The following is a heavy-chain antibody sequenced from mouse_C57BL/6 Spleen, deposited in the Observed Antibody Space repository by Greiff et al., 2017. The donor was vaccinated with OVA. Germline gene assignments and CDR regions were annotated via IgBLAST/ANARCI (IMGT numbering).Heavy chain of an antibody. CDR2: INPNYGTT. J-gene: IGHJ4*01. D-gene: IGHD2-4*01. V-gene: IGHV1-39*01. CDR1: GYSFTDYN. Sequence: LVESGPELVKPGASVKISCKASGYSFTDYNMNWVKQSNGKSLEWIGVINPNYGTTSYNQKFKGKATLTVDQSSSTAYMQLNSLTSEDSAVYYCARSAMITTRGYAMDYWGQGTSVTVSS. CDR3: ARSAMITTRGYAMDY.